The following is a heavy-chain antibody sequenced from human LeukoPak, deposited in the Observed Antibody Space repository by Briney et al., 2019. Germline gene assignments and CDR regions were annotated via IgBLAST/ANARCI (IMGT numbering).Heavy chain of an antibody. CDR2: ISGSGAST. Sequence: GGSLRLSCAASGFTFSSYAMIWVRQAPGKGLECVSAISGSGASTFYADSMKGRFTISRDNSKNMLYLQINSLRAEDTAVYFCARSRGYRARDDSWGQGTRVTVSS. D-gene: IGHD3-22*01. CDR3: ARSRGYRARDDS. J-gene: IGHJ5*01. CDR1: GFTFSSYA. V-gene: IGHV3-23*01.